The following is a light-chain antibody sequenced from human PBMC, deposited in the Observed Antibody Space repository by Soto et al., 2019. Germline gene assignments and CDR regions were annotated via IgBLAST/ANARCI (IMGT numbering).Light chain of an antibody. CDR1: SGSIARHY. V-gene: IGLV6-57*04. Sequence: NFMLTQPHSVSESPAKTVTISCTRSSGSIARHYVQWYQQRPGSAPTTVIFDDNQRPSGVPDRFSGSIDSSSNSASLTISGLKTEDEADYYCSSYTKFDTVIFGGGTQLTVL. J-gene: IGLJ2*01. CDR2: DDN. CDR3: SSYTKFDTVI.